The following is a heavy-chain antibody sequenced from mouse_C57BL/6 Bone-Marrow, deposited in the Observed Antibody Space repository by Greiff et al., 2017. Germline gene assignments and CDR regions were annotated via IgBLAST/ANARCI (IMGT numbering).Heavy chain of an antibody. J-gene: IGHJ2*01. CDR3: ARSLYYYGSDY. D-gene: IGHD1-1*01. CDR1: GYTFTSYW. Sequence: VQLQQPGAELVKPGASVKMSCKASGYTFTSYWITWVKQRPGQGLEWIGDIYPGSGSTTYNEKFKSKATLTVDTSSSTAYMQLSSLTSEDSAVYYCARSLYYYGSDYWGQGTTLTVSS. V-gene: IGHV1-55*01. CDR2: IYPGSGST.